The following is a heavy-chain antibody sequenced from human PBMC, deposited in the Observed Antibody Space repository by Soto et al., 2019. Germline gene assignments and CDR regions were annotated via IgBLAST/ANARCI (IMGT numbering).Heavy chain of an antibody. CDR2: IYYSGST. D-gene: IGHD3-3*01. Sequence: SETLSLTCTVSGGSISSSSYYWGWIRQPPGKGLEWIGSIYYSGSTYYNPSLKSRVTISVDTSKNQFSLKLSSVTAADTAVYYCASWTIFGVELFDYWGQGTLVTVS. V-gene: IGHV4-39*01. CDR1: GGSISSSSYY. J-gene: IGHJ4*02. CDR3: ASWTIFGVELFDY.